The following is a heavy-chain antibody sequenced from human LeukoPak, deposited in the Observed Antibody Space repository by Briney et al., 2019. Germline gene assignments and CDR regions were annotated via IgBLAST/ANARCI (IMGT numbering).Heavy chain of an antibody. Sequence: GESLKISCKGSGYSFTSYWISWVRQMPGKGLEWMGRIDPSDSYTNYSPSFQCHVTISADKSISTAYLQWSGLKASDTAMYYCARLGFGELSDDYWGQGTLVTVSS. CDR1: GYSFTSYW. V-gene: IGHV5-10-1*01. J-gene: IGHJ4*02. CDR2: IDPSDSYT. CDR3: ARLGFGELSDDY. D-gene: IGHD3-10*01.